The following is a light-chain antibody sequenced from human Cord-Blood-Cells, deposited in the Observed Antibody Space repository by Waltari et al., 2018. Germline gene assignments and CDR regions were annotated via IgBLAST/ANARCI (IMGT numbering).Light chain of an antibody. J-gene: IGKJ4*01. CDR1: QSVSSN. CDR3: QQYNNWFLT. V-gene: IGKV3-15*01. Sequence: EIVMTQSPATLSVSPGERATVSCRASQSVSSNLAWYQQKPGQAPRLLSYGASTRATGIPARFSGSGSGTEFTLTISSLQSEDFAVYYCQQYNNWFLTFGGGTKVEIK. CDR2: GAS.